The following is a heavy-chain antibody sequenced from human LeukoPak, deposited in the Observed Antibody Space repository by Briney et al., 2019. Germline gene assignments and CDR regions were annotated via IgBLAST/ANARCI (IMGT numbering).Heavy chain of an antibody. J-gene: IGHJ6*03. D-gene: IGHD3-10*01. V-gene: IGHV3-53*01. CDR1: GFTVSSNY. Sequence: GGSLRLSCAASGFTVSSNYMSWVRQAPGKGLEWVSVIYSGGSTYYADSVKGRFTISRDNSKNTLYLQMNSLRAEDTAVYYCARDRMVRGGYYYYYYMDVWGKGTTVTISS. CDR3: ARDRMVRGGYYYYYYMDV. CDR2: IYSGGST.